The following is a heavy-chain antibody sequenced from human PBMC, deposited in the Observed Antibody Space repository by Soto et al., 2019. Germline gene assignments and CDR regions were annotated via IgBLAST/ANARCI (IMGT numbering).Heavy chain of an antibody. Sequence: QVQLVESGGGVVQPGRSLRLSCAASGFTFSNYGMHWVRQAPGKGLEWVAFILYDGSDKYFADSVKGRFTISRDHSKNTLDLQMNSLRAEDTAVYYCAKVRIVMIRVVMNYYGMDVWGQGTTVTVSS. J-gene: IGHJ6*02. CDR3: AKVRIVMIRVVMNYYGMDV. D-gene: IGHD3-10*01. CDR1: GFTFSNYG. V-gene: IGHV3-30*18. CDR2: ILYDGSDK.